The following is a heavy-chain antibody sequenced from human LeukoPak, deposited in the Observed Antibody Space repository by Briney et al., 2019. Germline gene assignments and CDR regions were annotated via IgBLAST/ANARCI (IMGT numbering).Heavy chain of an antibody. V-gene: IGHV1-2*02. D-gene: IGHD3-22*01. CDR1: GYTFTGYY. J-gene: IGHJ4*02. CDR3: ARDPYYYDSSGSD. CDR2: INPNSGGT. Sequence: GASVKVSCKASGYTFTGYYMHWVRQAPGQGLEWMGWINPNSGGTNYAQKFQGRVTMTRDTSISTAYMELSRLRSDDTAVYYCARDPYYYDSSGSDWGQGTLVTVSS.